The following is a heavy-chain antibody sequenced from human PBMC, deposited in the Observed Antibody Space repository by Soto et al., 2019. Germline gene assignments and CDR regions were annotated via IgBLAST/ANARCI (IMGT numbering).Heavy chain of an antibody. D-gene: IGHD3-22*01. CDR1: GFSFSSYA. CDR2: LSGIGGRT. Sequence: PGGSLRLSCAASGFSFSSYAMSWVRQSPGKGLEWVSVLSGIGGRTNYADSVKGRFTISRDNSKNTLYMQMNSRRVEDTAVYYCAKTNGRGYYDSSGYYSFDYWGQGALVTVSS. J-gene: IGHJ4*02. CDR3: AKTNGRGYYDSSGYYSFDY. V-gene: IGHV3-23*01.